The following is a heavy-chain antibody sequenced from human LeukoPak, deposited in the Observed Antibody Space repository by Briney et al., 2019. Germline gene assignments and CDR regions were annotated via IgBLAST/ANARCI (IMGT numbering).Heavy chain of an antibody. CDR1: GFAFSNFA. CDR3: AKMEGQRLYDYCMDV. V-gene: IGHV3-23*01. Sequence: GGSLRHSCAASGFAFSNFAMSWVRQAPGKGLEWVSAMSGSGYYTYYVESVKGRFTISRDNSKNTLYLHMNSLRADDTAVYYCAKMEGQRLYDYCMDVWDRGTTVTVSS. CDR2: MSGSGYYT. D-gene: IGHD3-3*01. J-gene: IGHJ6*03.